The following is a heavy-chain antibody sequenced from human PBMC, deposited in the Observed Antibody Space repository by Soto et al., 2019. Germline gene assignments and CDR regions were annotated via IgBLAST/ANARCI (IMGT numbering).Heavy chain of an antibody. CDR1: GGTFSSHT. CDR3: ARPDFGDYWYFDL. V-gene: IGHV1-69*08. CDR2: IIPALGTA. J-gene: IGHJ2*01. D-gene: IGHD4-17*01. Sequence: QDQLVQSGAEVKKPGSSVKVSCKASGGTFSSHTFSWVRQAPGQGLEWMGRIIPALGTATYAQKFQGRVTITADESATTVYMELNSLRSEDTAGYYCARPDFGDYWYFDLWGRGTVVTVSS.